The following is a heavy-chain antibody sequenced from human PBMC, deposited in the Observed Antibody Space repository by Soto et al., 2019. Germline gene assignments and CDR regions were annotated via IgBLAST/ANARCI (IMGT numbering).Heavy chain of an antibody. Sequence: SETLSLTCTVSGGSISSYYWSWIRQPPGKGLEWLGYIYYSGSTNYNPSLKSRVTISVDTSKNQFSLKLSSVTAADTAVYYCARHVPYCSDTSHCAYGMDVWGQGTTVTVSS. CDR2: IYYSGST. D-gene: IGHD2-2*01. V-gene: IGHV4-59*08. J-gene: IGHJ6*02. CDR1: GGSISSYY. CDR3: ARHVPYCSDTSHCAYGMDV.